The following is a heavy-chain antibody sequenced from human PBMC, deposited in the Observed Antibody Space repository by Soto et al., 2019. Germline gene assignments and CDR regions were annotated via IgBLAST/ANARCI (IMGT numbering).Heavy chain of an antibody. J-gene: IGHJ4*02. CDR2: VSFDGRNK. CDR3: AKEGFYDRTGYYPFDS. CDR1: GFNLSTYG. D-gene: IGHD3-22*01. Sequence: GGSLRLSCTASGFNLSTYGVHRVRQPPGKGLEWVAVVSFDGRNKYYAGSVEGRFTISRDNSKKTLYLHMNSLRAEDTAVYYCAKEGFYDRTGYYPFDSWGQGTLVTCSS. V-gene: IGHV3-30*18.